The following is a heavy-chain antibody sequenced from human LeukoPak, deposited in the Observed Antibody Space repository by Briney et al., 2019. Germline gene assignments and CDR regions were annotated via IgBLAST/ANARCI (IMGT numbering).Heavy chain of an antibody. CDR2: IYSGGST. J-gene: IGHJ4*02. V-gene: IGHV3-66*01. CDR3: AREIDYVWGSYRYNQYYFDY. D-gene: IGHD3-16*02. Sequence: GGSLRLSCAASGFTVSSNYMSWVRQAPGKGLEWVSVIYSGGSTYYADSVKGRFTISRDNSKNTLYLQMNSLRAEDTAVYYCAREIDYVWGSYRYNQYYFDYWGQGTLVTVSS. CDR1: GFTVSSNY.